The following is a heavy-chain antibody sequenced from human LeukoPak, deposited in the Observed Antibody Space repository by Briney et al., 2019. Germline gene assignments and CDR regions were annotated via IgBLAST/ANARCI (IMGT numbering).Heavy chain of an antibody. CDR3: ARGPTISETGYFDY. CDR2: VNHRGDT. V-gene: IGHV4-34*01. D-gene: IGHD1-1*01. Sequence: KPPETLSLTCAVYGGSFTGYYWSWIRQSPGKGLQWIAEVNHRGDTNYNPSVKGRVTISVDTSKNQFSLKVTSLTAADTAVYYCARGPTISETGYFDYWGQGTLVTVSS. J-gene: IGHJ4*03. CDR1: GGSFTGYY.